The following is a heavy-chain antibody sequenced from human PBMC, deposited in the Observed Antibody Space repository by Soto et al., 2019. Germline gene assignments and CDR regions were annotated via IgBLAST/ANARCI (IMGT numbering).Heavy chain of an antibody. CDR3: ASLVWFGEIGGMDV. D-gene: IGHD3-10*01. Sequence: EVQLVESGGGLLQPGGSLRLSCAASGFTFSSYEMNWVRQAPGKGLEWVSYISSSGSTIYYADSVKGRFTISRDNAKNSLYLQMNSLRAEDTAVYYCASLVWFGEIGGMDVWGQGTTVTVSS. J-gene: IGHJ6*02. CDR1: GFTFSSYE. CDR2: ISSSGSTI. V-gene: IGHV3-48*03.